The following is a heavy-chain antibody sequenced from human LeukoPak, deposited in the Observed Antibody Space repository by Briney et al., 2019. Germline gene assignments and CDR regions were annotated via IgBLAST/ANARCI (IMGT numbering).Heavy chain of an antibody. V-gene: IGHV4-59*01. CDR1: SASISNYY. Sequence: SETLSLTCTLSSASISNYYWSWIRHAPGKGLEWMGPIHYTGSTNYSPSLKSRVTISKDTSKNQFSLKLSSVTTADTALYYCARGQEGGSSWSYFDYWGQGTLVTVSS. J-gene: IGHJ4*02. D-gene: IGHD6-13*01. CDR2: IHYTGST. CDR3: ARGQEGGSSWSYFDY.